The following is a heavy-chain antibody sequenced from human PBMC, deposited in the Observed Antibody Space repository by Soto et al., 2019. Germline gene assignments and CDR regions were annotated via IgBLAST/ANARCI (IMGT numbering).Heavy chain of an antibody. V-gene: IGHV4-59*01. D-gene: IGHD6-13*01. Sequence: SETLSLTCPVSGVSISSYYLSWIRQPPGKGLEWIGFIFYSGSTNYNPSLKSRVTMSVDTSKNQFSLKLNSVTAADTAVYYCARDRYSTSWYRRWFDPWGQGTLVTVSS. CDR1: GVSISSYY. J-gene: IGHJ5*02. CDR3: ARDRYSTSWYRRWFDP. CDR2: IFYSGST.